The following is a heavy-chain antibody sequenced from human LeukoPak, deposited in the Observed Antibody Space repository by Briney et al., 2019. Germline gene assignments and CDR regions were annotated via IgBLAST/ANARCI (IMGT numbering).Heavy chain of an antibody. J-gene: IGHJ3*02. CDR1: GFTFSSYW. CDR2: INSGVSGT. Sequence: GGSLRLSCAASGFTFSSYWMHWVRQAPGKGLVWVSRINSGVSGTSYADSVKGRFTISSDNAKNTLYLQMNSLRAEDTAAYYCARDRPWIQLPNNVPFDIWGQGTMVTVSS. V-gene: IGHV3-74*01. CDR3: ARDRPWIQLPNNVPFDI. D-gene: IGHD5-18*01.